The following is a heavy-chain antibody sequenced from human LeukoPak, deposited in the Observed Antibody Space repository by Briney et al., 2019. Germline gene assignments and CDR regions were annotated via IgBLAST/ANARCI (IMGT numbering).Heavy chain of an antibody. CDR3: ARITVTTSF. Sequence: GGSLRLSCVASGFTFSSFWMTWVRQSPGKGLQWVASMKQDGSDKYFVDSVKGRFTISRDNAKNSLYLQMNSLRAEDTAVYYCARITVTTSFWGQGTLVTVSS. CDR1: GFTFSSFW. J-gene: IGHJ4*02. V-gene: IGHV3-7*01. CDR2: MKQDGSDK. D-gene: IGHD4-17*01.